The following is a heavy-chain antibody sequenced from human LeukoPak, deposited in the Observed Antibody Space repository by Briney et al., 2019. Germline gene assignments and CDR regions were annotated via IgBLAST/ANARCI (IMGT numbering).Heavy chain of an antibody. CDR2: ISWNSGSI. Sequence: GGSLRLSCAASRFTFDDYAMHWVRQAPGKGLEWVSGISWNSGSIGYADSVEGRFTISRDNAKNSLYLQMNSLRAEDTALYYCAKDSSYDPLTGYFDYWGQGILVTVSS. D-gene: IGHD3-9*01. J-gene: IGHJ4*02. CDR3: AKDSSYDPLTGYFDY. V-gene: IGHV3-9*01. CDR1: RFTFDDYA.